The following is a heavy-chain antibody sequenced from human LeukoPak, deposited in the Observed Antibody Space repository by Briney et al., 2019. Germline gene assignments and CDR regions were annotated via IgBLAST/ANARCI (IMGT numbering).Heavy chain of an antibody. CDR3: ARDRIGYCSSTSCYLPDY. V-gene: IGHV1-69*05. CDR1: GGTFSSYA. J-gene: IGHJ4*02. CDR2: IIPIFGTA. Sequence: ASVKVSCKASGGTFSSYAISWVRQAPGQGLEWMGGIIPIFGTANYAQKFQGRVTITTDESTSTAYMELSSLRSEDTAVYYCARDRIGYCSSTSCYLPDYWGQGTLVTVSS. D-gene: IGHD2-2*01.